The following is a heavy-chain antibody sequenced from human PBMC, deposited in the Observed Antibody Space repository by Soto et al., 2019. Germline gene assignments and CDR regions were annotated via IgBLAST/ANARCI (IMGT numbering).Heavy chain of an antibody. CDR3: AXQGYCSGGSCYRGDLDY. D-gene: IGHD2-15*01. CDR2: IYYSGST. J-gene: IGHJ4*02. V-gene: IGHV4-39*01. Sequence: SETLSLTCTVSGGSISSSSYYWGWIRQPPGKGLEWIGSIYYSGSTYYNPSLKSRVTISVDTSKNQFSLKLSSVTAADTAVYYCAXQGYCSGGSCYRGDLDYWGQGTLVTVSS. CDR1: GGSISSSSYY.